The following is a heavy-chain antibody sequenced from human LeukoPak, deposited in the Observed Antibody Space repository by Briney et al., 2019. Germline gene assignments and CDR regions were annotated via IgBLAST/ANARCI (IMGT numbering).Heavy chain of an antibody. CDR1: GYTFTSYY. CDR2: INPSGGST. J-gene: IGHJ3*02. V-gene: IGHV1-46*03. CDR3: ARGVQPYDSSGYYYVDAFDI. Sequence: ASVKVSCKASGYTFTSYYMHWVRQAPGQGLEWMGIINPSGGSTSYAQKFQGRVTMTRDTSTSTVYMELSSMRSEDTAVYYCARGVQPYDSSGYYYVDAFDIWGQGTMVTVSS. D-gene: IGHD3-22*01.